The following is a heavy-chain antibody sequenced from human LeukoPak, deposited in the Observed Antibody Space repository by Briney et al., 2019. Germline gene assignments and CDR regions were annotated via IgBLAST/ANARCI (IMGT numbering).Heavy chain of an antibody. D-gene: IGHD4-17*01. CDR3: ARGLEVGYGDYFDY. J-gene: IGHJ4*02. CDR1: GFTFSSYE. Sequence: GGSLRLSCAASGFTFSSYEMNWVRQAPGKGLEWVSYISSSGITIYYADSVKGRFTISRDNAKNSLYLQMNSLRAEDTAVYYCARGLEVGYGDYFDYWGQGTLVTVSS. CDR2: ISSSGITI. V-gene: IGHV3-48*03.